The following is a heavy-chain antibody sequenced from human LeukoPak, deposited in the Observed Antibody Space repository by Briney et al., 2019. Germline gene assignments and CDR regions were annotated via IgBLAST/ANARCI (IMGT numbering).Heavy chain of an antibody. CDR3: ARTASYGDYDSYGMDV. V-gene: IGHV4-31*03. J-gene: IGHJ6*02. Sequence: SETLSLTCTVSGGSIGSGGYYWSWIRQHPGKGLEWIGYIYYSGSTYYNPSLKSRVTISVDTSKNQFSLKLSSVTAADTAVYYCARTASYGDYDSYGMDVWGQGTTVTVSS. D-gene: IGHD4-17*01. CDR2: IYYSGST. CDR1: GGSIGSGGYY.